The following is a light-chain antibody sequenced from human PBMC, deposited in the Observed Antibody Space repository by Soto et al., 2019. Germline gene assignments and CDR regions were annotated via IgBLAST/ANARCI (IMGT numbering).Light chain of an antibody. CDR2: DND. V-gene: IGLV1-51*01. CDR1: RSNIESHY. J-gene: IGLJ2*01. CDR3: GPWDIRLIAVI. Sequence: QSVLTQPPSVSAAPGQRVTISGSGSRSNIESHYVSWYQQLPGTAPKLLMYDNDQRPSEIPDRFSGSKSGTSATLDIAKLQTGEESDYHGGPWDIRLIAVIFGGGIKLTVL.